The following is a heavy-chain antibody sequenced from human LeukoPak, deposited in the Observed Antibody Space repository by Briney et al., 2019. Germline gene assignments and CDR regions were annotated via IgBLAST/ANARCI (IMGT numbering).Heavy chain of an antibody. D-gene: IGHD3-10*01. CDR1: GGSLSGHY. CDR3: TSVWVRGNWFDP. V-gene: IGHV4-34*08. J-gene: IGHJ5*02. CDR2: INESGYA. Sequence: SETLSLTCAVYGGSLSGHYWSWIRQPPGKGLEWIGEINESGYANYNPSLQSRVTISIDTSRRHFSLKLTSVAAVDTAVYYCTSVWVRGNWFDPWGRGTLVTVPS.